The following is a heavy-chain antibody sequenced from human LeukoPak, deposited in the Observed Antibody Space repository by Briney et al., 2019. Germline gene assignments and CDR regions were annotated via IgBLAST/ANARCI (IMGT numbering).Heavy chain of an antibody. CDR2: IYSGGST. CDR3: ARAITMKGRMDY. V-gene: IGHV3-66*01. CDR1: GFTVSSNY. D-gene: IGHD3-22*01. J-gene: IGHJ4*02. Sequence: GGSLRLSCAASGFTVSSNYMSWVRQAPGKGLEWVSVIYSGGSTYYADSVKGRFTISRDNSKNTLYLQMNSLRAEDTAVYYCARAITMKGRMDYWGQGTLVTVSS.